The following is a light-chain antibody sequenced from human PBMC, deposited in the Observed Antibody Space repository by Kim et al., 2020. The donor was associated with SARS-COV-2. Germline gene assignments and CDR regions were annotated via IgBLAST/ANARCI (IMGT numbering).Light chain of an antibody. CDR3: QSYDSSLSGSV. V-gene: IGLV1-40*01. J-gene: IGLJ3*02. Sequence: QRVTISCTGSSSNIGAGYDVHWYKQLPGTAPKVLIYGNTYRPSGVPDRFSASNSGTSASLDITGLQAEDEADYYCQSYDSSLSGSVFGGGTQLTVL. CDR1: SSNIGAGYD. CDR2: GNT.